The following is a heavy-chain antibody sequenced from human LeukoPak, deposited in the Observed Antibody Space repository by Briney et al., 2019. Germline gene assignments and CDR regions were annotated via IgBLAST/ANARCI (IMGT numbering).Heavy chain of an antibody. V-gene: IGHV3-48*03. D-gene: IGHD3-10*01. J-gene: IGHJ5*02. CDR3: ARATMVRGAS. CDR1: GFTISSYE. Sequence: PGGSLRLSCAASGFTISSYEMNWVRQAPGKGLEWVSYISSSGSTIYYADSVKGRFTISRDNAKNSLYLQMNSLRAEDTAVYYCARATMVRGASWGQGTLVTVSS. CDR2: ISSSGSTI.